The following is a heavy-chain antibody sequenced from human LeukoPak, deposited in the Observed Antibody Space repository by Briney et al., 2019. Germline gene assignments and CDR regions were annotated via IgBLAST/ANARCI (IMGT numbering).Heavy chain of an antibody. Sequence: ASVKVSCKASGYTFTSYDFNWVRQAPGQGLEWLGWMNPNSGDTGYAQRFQGRVSMTRDTSITTAYMELSSLRSDDTAIYYCAKSGAYVIDYWGQGTLVTVSS. CDR2: MNPNSGDT. D-gene: IGHD3-10*02. J-gene: IGHJ4*02. V-gene: IGHV1-8*01. CDR3: AKSGAYVIDY. CDR1: GYTFTSYD.